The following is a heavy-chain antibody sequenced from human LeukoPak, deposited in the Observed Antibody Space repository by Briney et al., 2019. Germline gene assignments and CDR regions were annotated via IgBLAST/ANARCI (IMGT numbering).Heavy chain of an antibody. Sequence: PGGSLRLSCAGSGFTFSRYTFNWVRQAPGRGLEWVSAISGDSKYIYYTDSVKGRFTISRDNAKNSVFLQMNSLRVEDTAVYYCAREKGLRYFDYWGQGTLVTASS. CDR1: GFTFSRYT. CDR2: ISGDSKYI. V-gene: IGHV3-21*01. CDR3: AREKGLRYFDY. J-gene: IGHJ4*02.